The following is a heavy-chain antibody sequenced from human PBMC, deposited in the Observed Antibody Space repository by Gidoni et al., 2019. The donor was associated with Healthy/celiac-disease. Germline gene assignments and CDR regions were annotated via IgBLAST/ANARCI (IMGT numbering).Heavy chain of an antibody. CDR2: IYYSGCT. D-gene: IGHD4-4*01. V-gene: IGHV4-39*02. Sequence: QLQLQESGPGLVKPSETLSLTCTVSGGSISSSSYYWGWLRQPPGKGLEWLGIIYYSGCTNYNPSLKSRVTISVVTSKNQFSLKLSSVTAADTAVYYCAGDYSNYYYYYGMDVWGQGTTVTVSS. J-gene: IGHJ6*02. CDR3: AGDYSNYYYYYGMDV. CDR1: GGSISSSSYY.